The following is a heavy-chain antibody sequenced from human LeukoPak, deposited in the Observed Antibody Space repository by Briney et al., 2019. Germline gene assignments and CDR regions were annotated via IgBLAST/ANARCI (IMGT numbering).Heavy chain of an antibody. CDR2: IYYSGST. V-gene: IGHV4-59*01. Sequence: SETLSLTCTVSGGSISSYYWSWIRQPPGKGLEWIGYIYYSGSTNYNPSLKSRVTISVDTSKNQFSLKLSSVTAADTAVYYCARTKSGYSYGYYYWGQGTLVTVSS. D-gene: IGHD5-18*01. CDR1: GGSISSYY. CDR3: ARTKSGYSYGYYY. J-gene: IGHJ4*02.